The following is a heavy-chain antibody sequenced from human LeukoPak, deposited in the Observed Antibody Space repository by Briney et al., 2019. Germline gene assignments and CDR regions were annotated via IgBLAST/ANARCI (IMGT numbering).Heavy chain of an antibody. V-gene: IGHV4-30-4*01. D-gene: IGHD3-10*01. CDR3: ARARLLWFGELGY. J-gene: IGHJ4*02. CDR1: GGSISSGDYY. CDR2: IYYSGST. Sequence: PSETLSLTCTVSGGSISSGDYYWSWIRQPPGKGLEWIGYIYYSGSTYYNPSLKSRVTISVDTSKNQFSLKLSSVTAADTAVYYCARARLLWFGELGYWGQGTLVTVSS.